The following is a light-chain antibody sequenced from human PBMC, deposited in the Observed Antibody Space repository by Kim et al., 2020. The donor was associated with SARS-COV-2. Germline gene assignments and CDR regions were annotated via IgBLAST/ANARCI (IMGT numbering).Light chain of an antibody. Sequence: EIVLTQSPAMLSLSPGEGATLSCGASKSVSSTYIAWYQQKPGLAPRLLIYDVSNRATGIPDRFSGSGSGTDFTLTISRLEPEDFAVYYCQQYRSSPWTFGQGTEVDI. CDR3: QQYRSSPWT. V-gene: IGKV3D-20*01. CDR2: DVS. CDR1: KSVSSTY. J-gene: IGKJ1*01.